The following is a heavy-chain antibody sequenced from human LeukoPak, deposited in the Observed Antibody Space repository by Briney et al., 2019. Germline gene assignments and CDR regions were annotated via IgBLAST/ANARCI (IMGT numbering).Heavy chain of an antibody. CDR1: GWSFSGYY. CDR2: INRSGST. CDR3: ARGPLGYCSSTSCPSYGMDV. J-gene: IGHJ6*02. D-gene: IGHD2-2*01. V-gene: IGHV4-34*01. Sequence: SGTLCLSCAVYGWSFSGYYWSWIRQPPGKGLEWIGEINRSGSTNYNPSLKSRATISIDTSTNQCSLTLSSVTAADTAVYYCARGPLGYCSSTSCPSYGMDVWGQGTTVTVSS.